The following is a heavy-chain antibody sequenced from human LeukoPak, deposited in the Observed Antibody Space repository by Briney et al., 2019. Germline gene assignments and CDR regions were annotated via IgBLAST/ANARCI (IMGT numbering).Heavy chain of an antibody. CDR1: GGSFSGYY. CDR3: ARGGRGYSYGQR. D-gene: IGHD5-18*01. CDR2: INHSGST. V-gene: IGHV4-34*01. Sequence: SGTLSLTCAVYGGSFSGYYWSWIRQPPGKGLEWIGEINHSGSTNYNPSLKSRVTISVDTSKNQFSLKLSSVTAADTAVYYCARGGRGYSYGQRWGQGTLVTVSS. J-gene: IGHJ4*02.